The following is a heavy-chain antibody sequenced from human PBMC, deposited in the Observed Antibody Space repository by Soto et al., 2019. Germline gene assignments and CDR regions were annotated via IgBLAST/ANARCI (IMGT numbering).Heavy chain of an antibody. CDR1: GDSVSSNSAA. CDR3: ARDRGYSGYALINYYYYYYMDV. V-gene: IGHV6-1*01. CDR2: TYYRSKWYN. Sequence: SQTLSLTCAISGDSVSSNSAAWNWLRQSPSRGLEWLGRTYYRSKWYNDYAVSVKSRITINPEPSKNQSSLQLNSVTPEDTAVYYCARDRGYSGYALINYYYYYYMDVWGKGTTVTVSS. J-gene: IGHJ6*03. D-gene: IGHD5-12*01.